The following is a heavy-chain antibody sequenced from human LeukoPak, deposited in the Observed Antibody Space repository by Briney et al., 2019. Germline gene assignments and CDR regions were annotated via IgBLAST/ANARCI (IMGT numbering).Heavy chain of an antibody. CDR3: ARVGSIAAPNNYYYYGMDV. Sequence: GGSLRLSCAASEFTFSSYSMNWVRQAPGKGLEWVSYITNSGNSKSYADSVKGRFTISRDNTKNSLYLQMNGLRAEDTAVYYCARVGSIAAPNNYYYYGMDVWGQGTTVTVSS. CDR1: EFTFSSYS. V-gene: IGHV3-48*01. D-gene: IGHD6-25*01. J-gene: IGHJ6*02. CDR2: ITNSGNSK.